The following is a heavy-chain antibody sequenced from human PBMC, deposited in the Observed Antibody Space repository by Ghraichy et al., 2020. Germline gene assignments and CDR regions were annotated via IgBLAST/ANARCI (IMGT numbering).Heavy chain of an antibody. Sequence: ASVKVSCKASGYTFTSYGISWVRQAPGQGLEWMGWISAYNGNTNYAQKLQGRVTMTTDTSTSTAYMELRSLRSDDTAVYYCARSRQQLVRPGGLDYYYYYGRDVWGQGTTVTVSS. CDR1: GYTFTSYG. CDR3: ARSRQQLVRPGGLDYYYYYGRDV. J-gene: IGHJ6*02. CDR2: ISAYNGNT. D-gene: IGHD6-13*01. V-gene: IGHV1-18*04.